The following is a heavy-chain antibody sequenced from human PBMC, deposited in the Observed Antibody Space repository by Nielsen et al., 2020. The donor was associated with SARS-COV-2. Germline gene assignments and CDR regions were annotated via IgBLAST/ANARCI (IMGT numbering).Heavy chain of an antibody. Sequence: ASVKVSCKASGYTFSNYGINWVRQAPGQGLEWMGWISTYNGNTNYAQKLQGRVTMTTDTSTRTAYVELRSLRSDDTAVYYCARDHQRQLLWFGEAGYWGQGTLVTVSS. CDR1: GYTFSNYG. V-gene: IGHV1-18*01. CDR2: ISTYNGNT. D-gene: IGHD3-10*01. J-gene: IGHJ4*02. CDR3: ARDHQRQLLWFGEAGY.